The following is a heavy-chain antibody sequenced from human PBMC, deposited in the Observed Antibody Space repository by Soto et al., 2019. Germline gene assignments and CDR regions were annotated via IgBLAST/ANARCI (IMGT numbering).Heavy chain of an antibody. CDR3: ARDQPGYSYGYGLGY. J-gene: IGHJ4*02. CDR2: ISSSSSYI. Sequence: VGSLDLCFAASGVSFSSYPMNWFRQAPGKGLEWVSSISSSSSYIYYADSVKGRFTISRDNAKNSLYLQMNSLRAEDTAVYYCARDQPGYSYGYGLGYWGQGT. V-gene: IGHV3-21*01. CDR1: GVSFSSYP. D-gene: IGHD5-18*01.